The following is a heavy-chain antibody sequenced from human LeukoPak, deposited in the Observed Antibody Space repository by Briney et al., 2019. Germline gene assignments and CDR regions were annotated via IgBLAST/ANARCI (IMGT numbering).Heavy chain of an antibody. CDR2: ISSSSSYI. D-gene: IGHD3-22*01. Sequence: GGSLRLSCVASGFTFSSYSMNWVRQAPGKGLEWVSSISSSSSYIYYADSVKGRFTISRDNAKNSLYLQMNSLRAEDTAVYYCARENYYDSSGYLDWGQGTLVTVSS. CDR3: ARENYYDSSGYLD. J-gene: IGHJ4*02. V-gene: IGHV3-21*01. CDR1: GFTFSSYS.